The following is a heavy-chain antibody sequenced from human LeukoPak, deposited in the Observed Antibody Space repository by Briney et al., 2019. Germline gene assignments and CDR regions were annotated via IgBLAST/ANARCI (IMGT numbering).Heavy chain of an antibody. CDR1: GYTFTSYG. CDR2: ISAYNGNT. Sequence: ASVNVSCKASGYTFTSYGISWVRQAPGQGLEWMGWISAYNGNTNYAQKLQGRVTMTTDTSTSTAYMELRSLRSDDTAVYYCARDEGDTAMVPRGDYWGQGTLVTVSS. V-gene: IGHV1-18*01. J-gene: IGHJ4*02. CDR3: ARDEGDTAMVPRGDY. D-gene: IGHD5-18*01.